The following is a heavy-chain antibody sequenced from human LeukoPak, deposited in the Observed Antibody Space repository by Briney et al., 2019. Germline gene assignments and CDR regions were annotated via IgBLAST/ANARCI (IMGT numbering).Heavy chain of an antibody. CDR2: IYYSGST. V-gene: IGHV4-59*01. D-gene: IGHD6-19*01. Sequence: SETLSLTCTVSGSSISSYYWSWIRQPPGKGLEWIGYIYYSGSTNYNPSLKSRVTISVDTSKNQFSLKLSSVTAADTAVYYCARDRAVAGSFDYWGQGTLVTVSS. CDR3: ARDRAVAGSFDY. CDR1: GSSISSYY. J-gene: IGHJ4*01.